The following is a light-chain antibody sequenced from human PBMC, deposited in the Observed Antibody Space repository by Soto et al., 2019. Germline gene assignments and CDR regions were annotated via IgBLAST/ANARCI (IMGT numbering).Light chain of an antibody. V-gene: IGKV3-11*01. CDR3: QHRSN. Sequence: IVLTQSPATLSLVTGESATLSCRASQSVSSYVAWYQHKPGQAPRLLMSAASNRATGIPARFSGTGSGTDFTLTITSLEPEDFAVYYCQHRSNFGGGTKVEIK. CDR1: QSVSSY. J-gene: IGKJ4*01. CDR2: AAS.